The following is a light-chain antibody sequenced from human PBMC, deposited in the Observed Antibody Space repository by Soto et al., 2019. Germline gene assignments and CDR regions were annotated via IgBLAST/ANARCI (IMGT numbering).Light chain of an antibody. V-gene: IGLV2-14*01. CDR3: SSYTRSSPFV. J-gene: IGLJ1*01. CDR2: DVS. CDR1: SSDVGGYNY. Sequence: QSALTQPASVSGSPGQSITISCTGTSSDVGGYNYVSWYQRHPGKAPKLMIYDVSNRPSGVSNRFSGSKSGNTASLTISGLQAEDEADYYCSSYTRSSPFVFGTGTKVTVL.